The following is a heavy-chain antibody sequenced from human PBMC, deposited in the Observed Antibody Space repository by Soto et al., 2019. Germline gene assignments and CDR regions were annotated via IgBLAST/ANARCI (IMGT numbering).Heavy chain of an antibody. CDR1: GFTFSSYG. J-gene: IGHJ6*02. D-gene: IGHD1-26*01. V-gene: IGHV3-30*18. CDR3: AKDWGATRAPRYYGMDV. Sequence: PGGSLRLSCAASGFTFSSYGMHWVRQAPGKGLEWVAVISYDGGNKYYADSVKGRFTISRDNSKNTLYLQMNSLRAEDTAVYYCAKDWGATRAPRYYGMDVWGQGTTVTVSS. CDR2: ISYDGGNK.